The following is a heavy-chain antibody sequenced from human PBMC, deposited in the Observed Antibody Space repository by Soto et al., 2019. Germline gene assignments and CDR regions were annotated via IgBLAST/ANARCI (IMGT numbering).Heavy chain of an antibody. J-gene: IGHJ6*02. V-gene: IGHV2-70*01. D-gene: IGHD2-2*01. CDR3: ARMPTEVVPAAMMYYYYYGMDV. CDR1: GFSLSTSGMC. Sequence: SGPTLVNPTQTLTLTCTFSGFSLSTSGMCVSWIRQPPGKALEWLALIDWDDDKYYSTSPETRLTISKDTSKNQVVLTMTNMDPVDTATYYCARMPTEVVPAAMMYYYYYGMDVWGQGTTVTVSS. CDR2: IDWDDDK.